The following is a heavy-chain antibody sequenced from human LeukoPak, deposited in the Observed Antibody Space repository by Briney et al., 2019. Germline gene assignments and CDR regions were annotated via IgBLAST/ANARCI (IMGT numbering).Heavy chain of an antibody. CDR3: AKKSGVWLSYFDY. Sequence: GASLRLSCAASGFTFSSYAMSWVRQAPGKGLEGVSAISGSGGSTYYADSVKGRFTLSRDNSKNTLYLQMNSLRAEDTAVYYCAKKSGVWLSYFDYWGQGTLVTVSS. CDR2: ISGSGGST. V-gene: IGHV3-23*01. D-gene: IGHD2-8*02. J-gene: IGHJ4*02. CDR1: GFTFSSYA.